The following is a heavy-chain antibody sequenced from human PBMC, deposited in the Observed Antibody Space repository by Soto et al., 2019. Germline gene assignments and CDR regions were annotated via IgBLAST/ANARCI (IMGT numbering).Heavy chain of an antibody. Sequence: QVQLVQSGAEVKKPGSSVKVSCKASGGTFSSLAICWVRQAPGQGLEWVGSIIPVFAAPKYAQILQDRVTITADLSTNTAYMELSGLRSDDTAVYYCATSSSWYLNWFDPWGQGTLVAVSS. D-gene: IGHD6-13*01. CDR2: IIPVFAAP. CDR1: GGTFSSLA. CDR3: ATSSSWYLNWFDP. J-gene: IGHJ5*02. V-gene: IGHV1-69*18.